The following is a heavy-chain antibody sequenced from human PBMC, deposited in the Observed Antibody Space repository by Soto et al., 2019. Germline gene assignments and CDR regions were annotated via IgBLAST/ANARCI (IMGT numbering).Heavy chain of an antibody. J-gene: IGHJ4*02. V-gene: IGHV3-73*02. CDR1: GFTFSGSA. Sequence: EVQLVESGGGLVQPGGSLKLSCAASGFTFSGSAMPWVRQAAGKGLEWVGRIRSKPNSYATAYAASVKGRFTISRDDSKNTAYLQMNSLKTEDTAVYYCCAIRGGQPDYWGQGTLVTVSS. CDR3: CAIRGGQPDY. D-gene: IGHD3-10*01. CDR2: IRSKPNSYAT.